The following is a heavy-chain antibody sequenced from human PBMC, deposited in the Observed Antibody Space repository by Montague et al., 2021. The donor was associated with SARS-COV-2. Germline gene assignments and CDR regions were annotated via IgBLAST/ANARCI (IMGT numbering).Heavy chain of an antibody. CDR2: IYYSGST. D-gene: IGHD3-9*01. Sequence: TLSLTCTVSGGSISSGGYYWSWNRQHPGKGLEWIGYIYYSGSTYYNLSLKSRVTISVDTSKHQFSLKLSSVTDADMDVYYCARSAPWSFRDILTGYYYYYGMDVWGQGTTVTVSS. CDR1: GGSISSGGYY. CDR3: ARSAPWSFRDILTGYYYYYGMDV. J-gene: IGHJ6*02. V-gene: IGHV4-31*03.